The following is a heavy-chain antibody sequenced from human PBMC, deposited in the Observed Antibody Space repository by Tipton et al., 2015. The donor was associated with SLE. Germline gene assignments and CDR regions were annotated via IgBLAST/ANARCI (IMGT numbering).Heavy chain of an antibody. CDR2: MHISGTA. Sequence: TLSLTCNLPSGSISDYYWSWIRQPAGKGLEWIGRMHISGTANYNPSLKSRVTMSFDTSKNLFSLKLTSVTAADTAVYYCATFRDMVQGVIGAFNIWGQGTMVTVSS. CDR1: SGSISDYY. D-gene: IGHD3-10*01. CDR3: ATFRDMVQGVIGAFNI. V-gene: IGHV4-4*07. J-gene: IGHJ3*02.